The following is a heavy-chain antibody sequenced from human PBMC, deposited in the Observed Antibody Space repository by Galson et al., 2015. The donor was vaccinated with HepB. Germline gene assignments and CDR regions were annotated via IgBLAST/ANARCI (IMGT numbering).Heavy chain of an antibody. D-gene: IGHD2/OR15-2a*01. CDR1: GFSFSNYG. J-gene: IGHJ5*02. CDR2: ISYGGSFR. V-gene: IGHV3-30*18. Sequence: SLRLSCASSGFSFSNYGIHWVRQAPGKGLEWMAVISYGGSFRYYADSVKGRFTVSRDSSRSMLYLQMNSLRVEDTAVYYCAKGVPGQINMMINRILGFDPWGQGTQVTVSS. CDR3: AKGVPGQINMMINRILGFDP.